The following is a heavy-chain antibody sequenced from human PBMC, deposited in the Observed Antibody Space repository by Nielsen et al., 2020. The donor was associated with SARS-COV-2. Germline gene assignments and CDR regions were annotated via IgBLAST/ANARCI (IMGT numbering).Heavy chain of an antibody. J-gene: IGHJ4*02. CDR2: IYYSGST. V-gene: IGHV4-39*01. Sequence: SETLSLTCTVSGGSINSRGYYWGWIRQPPGKGLEWIGTIYYSGSTYYNPSLKSRVTISVDTSKNQFSLKLSSVTAADTAVYYCARVYGVDFDFWGQGILVTVSS. D-gene: IGHD4-17*01. CDR1: GGSINSRGYY. CDR3: ARVYGVDFDF.